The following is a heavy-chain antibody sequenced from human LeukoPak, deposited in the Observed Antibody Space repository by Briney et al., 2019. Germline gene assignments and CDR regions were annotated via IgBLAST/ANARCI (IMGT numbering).Heavy chain of an antibody. Sequence: GGSLRLACAASGFTFGNAWMNWVRQAPGKGLEWVGRIKTKQDGGTTDYATPVKGRFTISRDDSRNTLYLQMNSLRTDDTAIYYCTAIREHCDSAGCYSPYFYYYMDVWGKGTTVAVSS. J-gene: IGHJ6*03. CDR3: TAIREHCDSAGCYSPYFYYYMDV. D-gene: IGHD2-15*01. V-gene: IGHV3-15*01. CDR1: GFTFGNAW. CDR2: IKTKQDGGTT.